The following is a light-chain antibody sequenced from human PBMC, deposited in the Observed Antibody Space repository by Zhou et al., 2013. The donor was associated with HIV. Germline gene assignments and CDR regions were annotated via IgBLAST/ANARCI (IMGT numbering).Light chain of an antibody. CDR2: DAS. CDR1: QSINIF. Sequence: EIVLTQSPATLSLSPGERATLSCRANQSINIFLIWYQQKPGQAPSLLIFDASNRATGIPDRFSGSGSGTDFTLTISRLEPEDFAVYYCQHYGVSPYTFGPGTKLEI. CDR3: QHYGVSPYT. V-gene: IGKV3-20*01. J-gene: IGKJ2*01.